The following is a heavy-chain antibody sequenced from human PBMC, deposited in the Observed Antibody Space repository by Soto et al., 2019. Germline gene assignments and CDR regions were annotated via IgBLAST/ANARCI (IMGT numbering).Heavy chain of an antibody. CDR1: GDSVSSNSAA. D-gene: IGHD3-10*01. Sequence: SQTLSLTCAISGDSVSSNSAAWNWIRQSPSRGLEWLGRTYYRSKWYNDYAVSVKSRITINPDTSKNQFSLQLNSVTPEDTAVYYCARDRLFRSGTGYSYYYGMDVWGQGTTVTVSS. CDR2: TYYRSKWYN. CDR3: ARDRLFRSGTGYSYYYGMDV. J-gene: IGHJ6*02. V-gene: IGHV6-1*01.